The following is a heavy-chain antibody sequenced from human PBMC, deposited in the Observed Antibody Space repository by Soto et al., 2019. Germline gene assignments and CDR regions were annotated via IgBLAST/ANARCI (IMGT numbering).Heavy chain of an antibody. V-gene: IGHV1-46*01. J-gene: IGHJ5*02. CDR1: GYTFTNYY. Sequence: QVQLVQSGAEVKKPGASVKVSCKASGYTFTNYYMHWVRQAPGHGLEWMGVINPSGGSTSYAPKLQGRVTMTRDTSTSTVYMELSSLRSEDTAVYYCARDGSLYDFWRGYYSGFDPWGQGTLVTVSS. D-gene: IGHD3-3*01. CDR3: ARDGSLYDFWRGYYSGFDP. CDR2: INPSGGST.